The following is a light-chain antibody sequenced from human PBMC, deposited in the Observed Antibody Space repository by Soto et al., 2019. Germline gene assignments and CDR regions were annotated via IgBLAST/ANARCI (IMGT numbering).Light chain of an antibody. V-gene: IGLV4-69*01. CDR1: SGHRSDA. CDR2: VNSDVCH. CDR3: QTWGTGTRV. Sequence: QLVLTQSPSAAASLGASVKLTCPLNSGHRSDAIAWHQQLTERGPRFLRKVNSDVCHYNGDGIPAPFSDFTSGPEHYFTLSSLYSEDEADYTCQTWGTGTRVFGGGTKLTVL. J-gene: IGLJ2*01.